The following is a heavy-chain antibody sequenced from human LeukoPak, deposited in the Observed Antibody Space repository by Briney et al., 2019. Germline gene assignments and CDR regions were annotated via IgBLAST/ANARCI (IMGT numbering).Heavy chain of an antibody. V-gene: IGHV4-31*03. CDR3: ARTYMTSARFDP. J-gene: IGHJ5*02. CDR1: GGSISSGGYY. CDR2: IHYTGST. Sequence: SQTLSLTCTVSGGSISSGGYYWSWIRQHPGKGLEWIRYIHYTGSTYYNASLKSRVTISVDTSKNQFSLKLSSVTAADTAVCYCARTYMTSARFDPWGQGTLVTVSS. D-gene: IGHD2-21*02.